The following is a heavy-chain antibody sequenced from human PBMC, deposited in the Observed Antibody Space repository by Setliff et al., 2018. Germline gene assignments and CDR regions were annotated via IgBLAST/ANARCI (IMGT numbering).Heavy chain of an antibody. V-gene: IGHV3-30*04. J-gene: IGHJ6*02. CDR3: ARNWVTAQHYYYGMDV. D-gene: IGHD2-21*02. CDR1: GFTFSSYA. CDR2: ISYDGSNK. Sequence: GSLRLSCAASGFTFSSYAMHWVRQAPGKGLEWVAVISYDGSNKYYADSVKGRFTISRDNSKNTLYLQMNSLRAEDTAVYYCARNWVTAQHYYYGMDVWGQGTTVTVSS.